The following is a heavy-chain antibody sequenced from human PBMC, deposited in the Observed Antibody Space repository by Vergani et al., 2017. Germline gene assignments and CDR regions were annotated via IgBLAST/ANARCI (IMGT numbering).Heavy chain of an antibody. V-gene: IGHV3-33*01. CDR1: GFTFSSYG. Sequence: QVQLVESGGGVVQPGRSLRLSCAASGFTFSSYGMHWVRQAPGKGLEWVAVIWYDGSNKYYADSVKGRFTISRDTSKNTLYLQMNSLRAEDTAVYYCASNASVRETAMVYYYYYGMYVGGQWST. J-gene: IGHJ6*02. CDR2: IWYDGSNK. CDR3: ASNASVRETAMVYYYYYGMYV. D-gene: IGHD5-18*01.